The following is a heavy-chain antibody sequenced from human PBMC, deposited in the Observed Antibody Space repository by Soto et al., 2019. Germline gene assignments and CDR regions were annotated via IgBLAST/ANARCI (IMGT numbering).Heavy chain of an antibody. V-gene: IGHV1-46*01. CDR3: ARRARGTFHGFDV. Sequence: QVQLEQSGAEVKKPGTSVKISCKASGYTFINYYLHWVRQGPGQGLEWTGVINPSGGRTDHSQNFQARVPVTRDASTNTVYLELRNLISQDTAVYYCARRARGTFHGFDVWGQGTTVIVSS. CDR2: INPSGGRT. D-gene: IGHD3-16*01. J-gene: IGHJ3*01. CDR1: GYTFINYY.